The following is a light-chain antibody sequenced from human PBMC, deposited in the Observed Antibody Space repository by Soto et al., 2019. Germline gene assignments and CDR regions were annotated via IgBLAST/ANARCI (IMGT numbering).Light chain of an antibody. CDR1: RSLSSDY. V-gene: IGKV3-20*01. CDR3: QQYGDSPRS. CDR2: HAS. Sequence: IVLMQSPDTLSLSPGERATLSGRASRSLSSDYLAWYQQKPGQAPRLLFYHASRRATGTPDRFSVSGSGTDFTLTISRLEPGDFAVYYCQQYGDSPRSFXQGTKADIK. J-gene: IGKJ1*01.